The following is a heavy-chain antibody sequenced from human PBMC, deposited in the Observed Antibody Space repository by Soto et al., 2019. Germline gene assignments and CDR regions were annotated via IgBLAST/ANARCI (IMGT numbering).Heavy chain of an antibody. CDR2: INPNSGGT. CDR3: ARVNVVLVVATREYYFDY. CDR1: GYTFTDYY. V-gene: IGHV1-2*02. J-gene: IGHJ4*02. D-gene: IGHD2-15*01. Sequence: ASVKVSCKASGYTFTDYYMHWVRQAPGQGLEWMGWINPNSGGTNYAQKFQGRVTTTRDTSISTAYMELSRLRSDDTAVYYCARVNVVLVVATREYYFDYWGQGTLVTVSS.